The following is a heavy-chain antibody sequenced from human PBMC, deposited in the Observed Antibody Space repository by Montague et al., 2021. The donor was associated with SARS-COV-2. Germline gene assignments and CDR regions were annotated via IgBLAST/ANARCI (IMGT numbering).Heavy chain of an antibody. J-gene: IGHJ6*02. CDR3: ARDASSSRWLRGRERCHFYPMDV. D-gene: IGHD1-1*01. CDR1: GGSFSGFY. V-gene: IGHV4-34*01. Sequence: SETLSLTCTIHGGSFSGGSFSGFYWNWVRQAPGKGLEWIGEINDSGSTNYKPSLRSRVTISVDKSDNQLSLSLRSVTAADTGVYYCARDASSSRWLRGRERCHFYPMDVWGQGTTVTVSS. CDR2: INDSGST.